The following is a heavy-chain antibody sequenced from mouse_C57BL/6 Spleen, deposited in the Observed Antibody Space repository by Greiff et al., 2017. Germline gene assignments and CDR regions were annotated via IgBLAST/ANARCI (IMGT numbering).Heavy chain of an antibody. Sequence: VQLQQPGAELVKPGASVKVSCKASGYAFTNYLIEWVKQRPGQGLEWIGVINPGSGGTNYNEKFKGKATLTADKSSSTAYMQLSSLTSEDSAVYFCARNYDYSNYNDYWGQGTTLTVSS. CDR3: ARNYDYSNYNDY. CDR1: GYAFTNYL. D-gene: IGHD2-5*01. V-gene: IGHV1-54*01. CDR2: INPGSGGT. J-gene: IGHJ2*01.